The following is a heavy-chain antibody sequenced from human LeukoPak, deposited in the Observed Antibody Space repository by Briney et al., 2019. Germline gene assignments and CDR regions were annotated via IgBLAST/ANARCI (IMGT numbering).Heavy chain of an antibody. CDR3: AKWGDYDILTGYYVPDY. J-gene: IGHJ4*02. V-gene: IGHV3-23*01. CDR1: GFTFTNYA. D-gene: IGHD3-9*01. CDR2: ITGSDGTS. Sequence: GTSLRLSCVASGFTFTNYAMSWVRQAPGKGLEWVSAITGSDGTSHYADSVKGRFTISRDNSKNTLYLQVDSLRAEDTAVYYCAKWGDYDILTGYYVPDYWGQGTLVTVSS.